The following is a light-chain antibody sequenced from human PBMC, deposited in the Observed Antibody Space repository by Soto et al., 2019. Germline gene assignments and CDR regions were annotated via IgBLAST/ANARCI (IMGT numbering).Light chain of an antibody. CDR3: QQCGSTRRT. CDR1: QSVTSDC. V-gene: IGKV3-20*01. CDR2: GAS. Sequence: EIVLSQSPGTLSLSPGERATLSCKASQSVTSDCLAWYRQRPGQAPMLLLYGASTRATGTPDRMSGSGSCRDFTIFISSLEPEDFAVYYCQQCGSTRRTFGRGTRVEVK. J-gene: IGKJ1*01.